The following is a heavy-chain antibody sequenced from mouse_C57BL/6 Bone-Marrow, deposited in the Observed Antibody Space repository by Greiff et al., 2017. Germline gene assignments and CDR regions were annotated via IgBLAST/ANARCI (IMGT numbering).Heavy chain of an antibody. CDR2: INPYNGGT. CDR3: AKWLLRWY. V-gene: IGHV1-19*01. D-gene: IGHD2-3*01. Sequence: VQLQQSGPVLVKPGASVKMSCKASGYTFPDYYMNWVQQSQGKSLEWSGVINPYNGGTSYNQKFKGKATLTVDKSSSTAYIELNSLTSEDSAVYYCAKWLLRWYWGQGATLTVSS. J-gene: IGHJ2*01. CDR1: GYTFPDYY.